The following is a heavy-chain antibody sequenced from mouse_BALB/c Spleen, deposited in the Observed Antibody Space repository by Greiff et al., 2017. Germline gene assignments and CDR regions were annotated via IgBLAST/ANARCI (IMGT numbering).Heavy chain of an antibody. CDR2: ISSGGST. CDR1: GFTFSSYA. J-gene: IGHJ4*01. Sequence: EVQGVESGGGLVKPGGSLKLSCAASGFTFSSYAMSWVRQTPEKRLEWVASISSGGSTYYPDSVKGRFTISRDNARNILYLQMSSLRSEDTAMYYCARGDGYYNAMDYWGQGTSVTVSS. D-gene: IGHD2-3*01. CDR3: ARGDGYYNAMDY. V-gene: IGHV5-6-5*01.